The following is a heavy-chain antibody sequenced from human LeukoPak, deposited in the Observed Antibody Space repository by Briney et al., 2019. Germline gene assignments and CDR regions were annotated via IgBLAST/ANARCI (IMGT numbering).Heavy chain of an antibody. CDR1: GFTFSSYS. D-gene: IGHD3-10*01. V-gene: IGHV3-21*01. J-gene: IGHJ5*02. CDR2: ISSSSSYI. Sequence: GGSLRLSCAASGFTFSSYSMNWVRQAPGKGLEWVSSISSSSSYIYYADSVKGRFTISRDNAKNSLYLQMNSLRAEDTAVYYCARGPSYYYGSGSSLNWFDPWGQGTLVTVSS. CDR3: ARGPSYYYGSGSSLNWFDP.